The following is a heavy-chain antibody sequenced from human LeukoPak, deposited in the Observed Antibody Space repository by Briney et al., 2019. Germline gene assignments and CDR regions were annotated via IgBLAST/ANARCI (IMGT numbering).Heavy chain of an antibody. CDR2: INSDGSIT. V-gene: IGHV3-74*01. Sequence: GGSLRLSCAASGLTISRNWMHWVRQAPGKGLVWVSRINSDGSITNYADSVKGRFTISRDNANNTLYLQMSSLRAEDTAVYYCAKIDAYWGQGTLATVSS. CDR3: AKIDAY. CDR1: GLTISRNW. J-gene: IGHJ4*02.